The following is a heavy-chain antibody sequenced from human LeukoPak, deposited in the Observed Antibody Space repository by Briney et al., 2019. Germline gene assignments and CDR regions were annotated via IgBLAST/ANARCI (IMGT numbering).Heavy chain of an antibody. V-gene: IGHV3-33*01. Sequence: PGGSLRLSCAASGFTFSSYVMHWVRQAPGKGLEGVAVIWYDGFNKYYADSVKGRFTISRDNSKTTLYLQMTSLRAEDTAVYYCARDLGNWGWNDFWGQGTLVTVSS. CDR2: IWYDGFNK. CDR3: ARDLGNWGWNDF. D-gene: IGHD7-27*01. CDR1: GFTFSSYV. J-gene: IGHJ4*02.